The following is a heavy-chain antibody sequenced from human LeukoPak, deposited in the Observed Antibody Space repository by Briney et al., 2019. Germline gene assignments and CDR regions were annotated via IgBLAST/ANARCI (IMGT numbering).Heavy chain of an antibody. J-gene: IGHJ4*02. D-gene: IGHD1-1*01. CDR1: GYTFTGYY. V-gene: IGHV1-2*02. CDR2: INPNSGGT. CDR3: ARDLILEGDSDY. Sequence: ASVKVSCKASGYTFTGYYMHWVRQAPEQGLEWMGWINPNSGGTNYAQKFQGRVTMTRDTSISTAYMELSRLRSDDTAVYYCARDLILEGDSDYWGQGTLVTVSS.